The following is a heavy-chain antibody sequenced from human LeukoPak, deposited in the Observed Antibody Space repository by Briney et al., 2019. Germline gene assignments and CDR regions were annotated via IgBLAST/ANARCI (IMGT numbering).Heavy chain of an antibody. J-gene: IGHJ4*02. CDR3: AKGRGGSGYWASDY. Sequence: PGASLRLSCAASGFTFTSYAMNWVRQTPGKGLEWVSGISGSRGTTYYADSVKGRFTISRDNSKNTLYLQMNSLRAEDTAVYHCAKGRGGSGYWASDYWGRGTLVTVSS. V-gene: IGHV3-23*01. CDR2: ISGSRGTT. D-gene: IGHD3-22*01. CDR1: GFTFTSYA.